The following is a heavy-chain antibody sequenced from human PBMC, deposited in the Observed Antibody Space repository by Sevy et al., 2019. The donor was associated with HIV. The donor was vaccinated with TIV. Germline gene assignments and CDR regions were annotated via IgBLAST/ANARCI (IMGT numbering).Heavy chain of an antibody. CDR1: GFTFNTHA. Sequence: LSLTCAASGFTFNTHAMNWVRQAPGKGLEWVSIISATGSSTYFSDSVRGRFTISRDNSKNTLYLQMDSLRADDTAVYYCAKVTLWELLAAHDAFDVWGQGTMVTVSS. CDR2: ISATGSST. D-gene: IGHD1-26*01. V-gene: IGHV3-23*01. CDR3: AKVTLWELLAAHDAFDV. J-gene: IGHJ3*01.